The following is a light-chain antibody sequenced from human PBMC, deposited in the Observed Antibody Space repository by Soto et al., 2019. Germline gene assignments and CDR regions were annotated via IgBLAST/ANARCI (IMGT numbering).Light chain of an antibody. CDR3: QQYGSSPQYT. CDR1: QSVSSSY. Sequence: EIVLTQSPGTLSLSPGERATLSCRASQSVSSSYLAWYQQRPGQAPRLLIYGASSRATGIPDRFSGSGSGTDFTRTISRLQPEDVAVYYCQQYGSSPQYTFGQGTKLEIK. J-gene: IGKJ2*01. CDR2: GAS. V-gene: IGKV3-20*01.